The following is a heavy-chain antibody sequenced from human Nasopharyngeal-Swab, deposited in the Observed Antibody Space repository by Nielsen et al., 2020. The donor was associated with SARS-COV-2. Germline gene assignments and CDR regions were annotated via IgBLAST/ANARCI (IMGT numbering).Heavy chain of an antibody. CDR2: IYPGDSAT. V-gene: IGHV5-51*01. D-gene: IGHD3-9*01. J-gene: IGHJ4*02. CDR1: GSSFTSYL. Sequence: SLKVSCKGSGSSFTSYLIGWVRQMPGQGLEWMGIIYPGDSATRYSPSFQGQVTISADKSISTAYLQWSSLKASDTAMYYCARPGRYFDWFYFDYWGQGTLVTVSS. CDR3: ARPGRYFDWFYFDY.